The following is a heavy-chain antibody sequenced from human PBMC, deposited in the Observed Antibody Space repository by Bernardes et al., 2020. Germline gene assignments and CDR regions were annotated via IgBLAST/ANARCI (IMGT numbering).Heavy chain of an antibody. CDR3: ARDGGTMVQGVIPLDY. CDR2: ISSSSSTI. J-gene: IGHJ4*02. V-gene: IGHV3-48*02. CDR1: GFTFSSYS. Sequence: GGPLRLSCAASGFTFSSYSMNWVRQAPGKGLEWVSYISSSSSTIYYADSVKGRFTISRDNAKNSLYLQMNSLRDEDTAVYYCARDGGTMVQGVIPLDYWGQGTLVTVSS. D-gene: IGHD3-10*01.